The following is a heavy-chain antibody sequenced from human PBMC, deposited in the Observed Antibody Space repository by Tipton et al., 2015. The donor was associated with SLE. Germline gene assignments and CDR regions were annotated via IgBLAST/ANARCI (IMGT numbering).Heavy chain of an antibody. V-gene: IGHV4-38-2*01. J-gene: IGHJ5*02. CDR2: IYHSGST. D-gene: IGHD6-13*01. CDR3: ARNENIAAAGTGWFDP. Sequence: LRLSCAVSGYSISSGYYWGWIRQPPGKGLEWIGSIYHSGSTYYNPSLKSRVTISVDTSKNQFSLKLSSVTAADTAVYYCARNENIAAAGTGWFDPWGQGTLVTVSS. CDR1: GYSISSGYY.